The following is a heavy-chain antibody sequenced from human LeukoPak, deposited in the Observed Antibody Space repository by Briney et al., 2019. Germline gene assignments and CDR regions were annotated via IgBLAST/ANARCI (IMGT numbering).Heavy chain of an antibody. J-gene: IGHJ4*02. CDR2: IYKDGKI. Sequence: PGGSLRLSCAASGFTVSSTYMGWVRQAPGKGLEWVSVIYKDGKIYYIDSVKGRFTISRDTSKNTLYLQMNSLRVEDTAVYYCASRHCSGGDCYFAGADPFDHWGQGTLVTVSS. D-gene: IGHD2-21*01. CDR3: ASRHCSGGDCYFAGADPFDH. CDR1: GFTVSSTY. V-gene: IGHV3-53*01.